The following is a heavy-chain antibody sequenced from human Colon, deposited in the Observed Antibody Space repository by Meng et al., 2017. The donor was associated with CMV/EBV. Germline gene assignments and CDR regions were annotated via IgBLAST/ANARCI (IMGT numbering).Heavy chain of an antibody. CDR3: ATSSCVTAVTCAVALEPKDAFDV. D-gene: IGHD2-21*02. Sequence: SVKVSCKTSGCTFGSSAISWVRQAPGQGLEWMGGIIPFLGVPKYTEKFQGRATFTADTSTSTAYMELSSLRSEDTAMYYCATSSCVTAVTCAVALEPKDAFDVWGQGTMVTVSS. CDR2: IIPFLGVP. CDR1: GCTFGSSA. V-gene: IGHV1-69*10. J-gene: IGHJ3*01.